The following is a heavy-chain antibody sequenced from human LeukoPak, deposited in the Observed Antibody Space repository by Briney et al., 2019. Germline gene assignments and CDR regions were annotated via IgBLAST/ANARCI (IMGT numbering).Heavy chain of an antibody. CDR1: GYTFINYA. J-gene: IGHJ4*02. Sequence: VASVKVSCKASGYTFINYAISWVRQAPGQGLAWMGWISAYNGNTNYAPKLQGRVTMTTDTSTSAAYMELRSLRSDDTAVYYCARAWGEDIAARPYYFDYWGQGSLVTVSS. D-gene: IGHD6-6*01. CDR2: ISAYNGNT. CDR3: ARAWGEDIAARPYYFDY. V-gene: IGHV1-18*01.